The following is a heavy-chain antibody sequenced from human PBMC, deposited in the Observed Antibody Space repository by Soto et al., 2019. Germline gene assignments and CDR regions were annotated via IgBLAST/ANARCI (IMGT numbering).Heavy chain of an antibody. D-gene: IGHD3-10*01. V-gene: IGHV3-48*02. CDR3: ARDLDYYDAGSPDAFDI. J-gene: IGHJ3*02. CDR1: AFTLISYS. CDR2: ISSDGSAI. Sequence: GRSLRLSCAASAFTLISYSMNWVRQSPGKRLEWISHISSDGSAIYYADSVDGRFTISRDNAKNSLYLQMHSLRDEDTAVYYCARDLDYYDAGSPDAFDIWGQGTMVTVSS.